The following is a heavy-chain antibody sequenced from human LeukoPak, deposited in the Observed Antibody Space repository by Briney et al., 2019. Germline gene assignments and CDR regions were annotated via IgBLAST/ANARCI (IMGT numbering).Heavy chain of an antibody. CDR2: IYNSGYT. CDR1: GGSICIYF. J-gene: IGHJ4*02. V-gene: IGHV4-59*01. D-gene: IGHD3-16*01. CDR3: ARGSGEFRTVDY. Sequence: SETLSLTSTVSGGSICIYFWSWIRQPPREGLGWIGYIYNSGYTNYNPSLKSRVTISVTTSKNPFSLRLKSVTASDTATYYCARGSGEFRTVDYWVQGTLVTVSS.